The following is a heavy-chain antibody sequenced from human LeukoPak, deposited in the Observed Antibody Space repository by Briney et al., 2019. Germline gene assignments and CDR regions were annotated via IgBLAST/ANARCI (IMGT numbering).Heavy chain of an antibody. J-gene: IGHJ4*02. Sequence: PGGSLRLSCAASGSTFSNYAMSWVRQAPGKGLEWVAVIWYGGSNKYYADSVKGRFTISRDNSKNTLYLQMNSLRAEDTAVYYCAKDGGGSYFDYWGQGTLVTVSS. V-gene: IGHV3-30*02. CDR1: GSTFSNYA. CDR2: IWYGGSNK. CDR3: AKDGGGSYFDY. D-gene: IGHD1-26*01.